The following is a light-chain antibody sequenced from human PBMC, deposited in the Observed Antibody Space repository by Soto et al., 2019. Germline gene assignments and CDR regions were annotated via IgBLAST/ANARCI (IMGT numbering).Light chain of an antibody. CDR3: RQSYITSPLT. Sequence: DIHMTQSPSSLSASVGDRVTITCRASHSISSYLNWYQQKPGKGPKLLIYAASSLQTGLPPRFNHSGSGTDLPLTISSLQPEDFATYYYRQSYITSPLTFGPGTKVDIK. CDR1: HSISSY. J-gene: IGKJ3*01. V-gene: IGKV1-39*01. CDR2: AAS.